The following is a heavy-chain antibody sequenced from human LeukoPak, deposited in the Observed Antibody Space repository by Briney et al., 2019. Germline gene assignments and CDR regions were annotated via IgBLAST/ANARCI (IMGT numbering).Heavy chain of an antibody. CDR3: ARDRPQYSSSWYDAFDI. CDR1: GGSISSGSYY. V-gene: IGHV4-61*02. J-gene: IGHJ3*02. Sequence: PSQTLSLTCTVSGGSISSGSYYWSWIRQPAGKGLEWIGRIYTSGSTNYDPSLKSRVTISVGTSKNPFSLKLSSVTAADTAVYYCARDRPQYSSSWYDAFDIWGQGTMVTVSS. D-gene: IGHD6-13*01. CDR2: IYTSGST.